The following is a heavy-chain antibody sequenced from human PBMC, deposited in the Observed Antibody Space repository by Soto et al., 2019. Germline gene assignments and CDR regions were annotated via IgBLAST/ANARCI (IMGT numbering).Heavy chain of an antibody. CDR3: ERENYVQAWLHHFDH. CDR1: GFTFSSYE. D-gene: IGHD5-18*01. V-gene: IGHV3-48*03. CDR2: ISDDGASI. Sequence: PGGSLRLSCAASGFTFSSYEMNWVRQAPGKGLEWVSYISDDGASIYYADSLKGRFTISRDNAKNSLSLQMNNLRAEDTAVYYCERENYVQAWLHHFDHWGLGNLVTVSS. J-gene: IGHJ4*02.